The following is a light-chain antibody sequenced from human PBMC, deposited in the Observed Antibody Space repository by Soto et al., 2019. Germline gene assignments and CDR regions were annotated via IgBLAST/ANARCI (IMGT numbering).Light chain of an antibody. Sequence: QSALTQPASVSGSPGQSITISCTGTSSDVGGYNYVSWYQQHPGKAPKLMIYDVSNRPSGVSNRFSGSKSGNTASLTISGLQAEVEAYYYCSSYTSSSTVVFGGGTKVTVL. V-gene: IGLV2-14*01. J-gene: IGLJ2*01. CDR3: SSYTSSSTVV. CDR2: DVS. CDR1: SSDVGGYNY.